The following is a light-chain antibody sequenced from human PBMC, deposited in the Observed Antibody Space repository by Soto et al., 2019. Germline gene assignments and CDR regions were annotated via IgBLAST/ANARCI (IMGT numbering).Light chain of an antibody. CDR2: EVS. V-gene: IGLV2-8*01. J-gene: IGLJ1*01. CDR3: SSYAGSNNFDV. Sequence: QSVLTQPPSASGSPGQPVTISCTGTSSDVGGYNYVSWYQQYPGKAPKLMIYEVSKRPSGVPDRFSGSKSGNTASLTVSGLQAEDEADYYCSSYAGSNNFDVFGTGTKLTVL. CDR1: SSDVGGYNY.